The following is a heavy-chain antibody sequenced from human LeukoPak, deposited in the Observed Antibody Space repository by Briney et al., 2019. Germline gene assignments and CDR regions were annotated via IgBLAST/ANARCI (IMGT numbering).Heavy chain of an antibody. J-gene: IGHJ4*02. CDR2: IWYDGSNK. CDR3: ARDIGLRLGELSLYFDY. Sequence: GGSLRLSCAASGFTFSSYGMHWVRQAPGRGLEWVAVIWYDGSNKYYADSVKGRFTISRDNSKNTLYLQMNSLRAEDTAVYYCARDIGLRLGELSLYFDYWGQGTLVTVSS. D-gene: IGHD3-16*02. V-gene: IGHV3-33*01. CDR1: GFTFSSYG.